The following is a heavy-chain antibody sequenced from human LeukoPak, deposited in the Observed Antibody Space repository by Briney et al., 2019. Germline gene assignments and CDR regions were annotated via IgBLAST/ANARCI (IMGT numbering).Heavy chain of an antibody. Sequence: QPGGSLRLSCAASGFTFSSYAMSWVRQAPGKRLEWVSTISGSGGSTYYADSVKGRFTISRDNSKNTLYLQMNSLRAEDTAVYYCAKDNPRYYYMDVWGKGTTVTVSS. CDR3: AKDNPRYYYMDV. J-gene: IGHJ6*03. V-gene: IGHV3-23*01. CDR2: ISGSGGST. CDR1: GFTFSSYA.